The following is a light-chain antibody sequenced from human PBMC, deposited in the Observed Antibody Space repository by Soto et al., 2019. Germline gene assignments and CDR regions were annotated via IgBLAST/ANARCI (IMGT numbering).Light chain of an antibody. CDR3: QKYNSALRT. V-gene: IGKV1-27*01. Sequence: RQCTACLSVYTGEGATICCSACQGIGDTLAWYQQKPGKVPKLLIYAASTLQSGVPSRFSGSGSGTDFTLTISSLQPEDVATYYCQKYNSALRTFGQGTKVDIK. CDR2: AAS. CDR1: QGIGDT. J-gene: IGKJ1*01.